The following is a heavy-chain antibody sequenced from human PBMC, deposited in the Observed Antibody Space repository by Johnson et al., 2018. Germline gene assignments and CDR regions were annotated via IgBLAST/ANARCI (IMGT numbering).Heavy chain of an antibody. CDR1: GFTFSSYG. Sequence: QVQLVQSGGGVVQPGRSLRLSCAASGFTFSSYGMHWVRQAPGKGLDWVAVISFDGSNKDYADSVKGRFTISRDSSKNMLYLQMNSLRAEDTAVYYCAKDMSSQSKAAALDAFVIWGQGTMVTVSS. V-gene: IGHV3-30*18. J-gene: IGHJ3*02. D-gene: IGHD6-13*01. CDR2: ISFDGSNK. CDR3: AKDMSSQSKAAALDAFVI.